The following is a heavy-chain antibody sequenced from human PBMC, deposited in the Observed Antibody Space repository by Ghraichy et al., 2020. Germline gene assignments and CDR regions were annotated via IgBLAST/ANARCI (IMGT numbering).Heavy chain of an antibody. CDR3: ARTAKGYCSRTSCPQRPYNWFDP. CDR2: ISAYNGNT. D-gene: IGHD2-2*01. CDR1: GYTFTSYG. V-gene: IGHV1-18*04. Sequence: ASVKVSCKASGYTFTSYGISWVRQAPGQGLEWMGWISAYNGNTNYAQKLQGRVTMTTDTSTSTAYMELRSLRSDDTAVYYCARTAKGYCSRTSCPQRPYNWFDPWGQGTLVTVSS. J-gene: IGHJ5*02.